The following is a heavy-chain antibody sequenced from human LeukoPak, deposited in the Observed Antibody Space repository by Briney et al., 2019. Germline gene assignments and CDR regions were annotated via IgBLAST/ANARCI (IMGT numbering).Heavy chain of an antibody. CDR2: IRSQTAGGTT. J-gene: IGHJ1*01. CDR3: AHGSAQYYEY. Sequence: GGSLRLSCAASGLTVSSNYMSWVRQAPGKGLEWVGRIRSQTAGGTTDFAAPVKGRFSISRDDSKNSLYLQMNSLTSEDTAVYYCAHGSAQYYEYWGQGTLVTVSS. D-gene: IGHD2-15*01. V-gene: IGHV3-15*01. CDR1: GLTVSSNY.